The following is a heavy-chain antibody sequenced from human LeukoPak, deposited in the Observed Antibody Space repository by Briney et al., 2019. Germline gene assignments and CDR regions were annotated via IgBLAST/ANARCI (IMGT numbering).Heavy chain of an antibody. Sequence: GGSLRLSCAASGITFSSYWMHWVRQAPGKGLVWVSRINPDGSSTNYADSVKGRFTISRDNAKNTLYLQMNSLRAEDTAVYYCARTSVDCLDCWGQGTLVTVSS. CDR3: ARTSVDCLDC. V-gene: IGHV3-74*01. CDR2: INPDGSST. J-gene: IGHJ4*02. CDR1: GITFSSYW. D-gene: IGHD2-21*02.